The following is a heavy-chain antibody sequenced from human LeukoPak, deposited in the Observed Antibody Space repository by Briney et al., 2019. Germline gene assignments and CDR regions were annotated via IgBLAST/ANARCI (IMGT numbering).Heavy chain of an antibody. D-gene: IGHD4-23*01. Sequence: PGGSLRLSCAASGFTFSSYAMSWVRQAPGKGLEWVSAISGSGGSTYYADSVKGRFTISRDNSKNTLYLQMNSLRAEDTAVYYCAARFIPTVVTPLYFDYWGQGTLVTVSS. CDR3: AARFIPTVVTPLYFDY. V-gene: IGHV3-23*01. J-gene: IGHJ4*02. CDR2: ISGSGGST. CDR1: GFTFSSYA.